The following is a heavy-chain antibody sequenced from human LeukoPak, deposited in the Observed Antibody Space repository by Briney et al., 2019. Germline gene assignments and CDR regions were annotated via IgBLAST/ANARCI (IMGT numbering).Heavy chain of an antibody. D-gene: IGHD3-16*01. J-gene: IGHJ4*02. CDR1: GGSISSYY. CDR3: ARLRGRYGD. CDR2: IYYSGST. Sequence: PSKTLSLTCTVSGGSISSYYWSWIRQPPGKGLEWIGYIYYSGSTNYNPSLKSRVTISVDTSKNQFSLKLSSVTAADTAVYYCARLRGRYGDWGQGTLVTVSS. V-gene: IGHV4-59*08.